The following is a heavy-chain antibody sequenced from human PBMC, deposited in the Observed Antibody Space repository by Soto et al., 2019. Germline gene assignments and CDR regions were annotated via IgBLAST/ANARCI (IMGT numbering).Heavy chain of an antibody. J-gene: IGHJ6*02. CDR1: GYTFTGYY. CDR3: ARAYCSGGSCSEDYYYYGMDV. D-gene: IGHD2-15*01. Sequence: ASVKVSCKASGYTFTGYYMHWVRQAPGQGLEWMGWINPNSGGTNYAQKFQGWVTMTRDTSISTAYMELSRLRSDDTAVYYCARAYCSGGSCSEDYYYYGMDVWGQGTTVTVSS. V-gene: IGHV1-2*04. CDR2: INPNSGGT.